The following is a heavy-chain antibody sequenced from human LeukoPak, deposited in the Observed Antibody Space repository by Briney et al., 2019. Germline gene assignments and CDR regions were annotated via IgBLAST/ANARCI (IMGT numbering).Heavy chain of an antibody. D-gene: IGHD6-19*01. CDR1: GFTFNSYR. J-gene: IGHJ5*02. Sequence: GGSLRLSCAASGFTFNSYRMHWVRQAPGRGLVWVSRISSDESSTSYADSVKGRFTISRDNTKNTLYLQMNSLRVEDTAVYYCARAHAVAGTNWFDPWGQGTLVTVSS. V-gene: IGHV3-74*01. CDR3: ARAHAVAGTNWFDP. CDR2: ISSDESST.